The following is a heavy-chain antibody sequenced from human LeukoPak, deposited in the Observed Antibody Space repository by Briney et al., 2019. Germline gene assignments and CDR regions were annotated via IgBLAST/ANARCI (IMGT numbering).Heavy chain of an antibody. CDR1: GFTFDSYA. Sequence: GESLRLSCAASGFTFDSYALNWVRQAPGKGLEWISYISGSGNTMYYADSVKGRFTVSRDNAKNSLYLDMNSLRAEDTAVYYCARDVDTAMGPYYYYYMDVWGKGTTVTASS. CDR3: ARDVDTAMGPYYYYYMDV. CDR2: ISGSGNTM. J-gene: IGHJ6*03. D-gene: IGHD5-18*01. V-gene: IGHV3-48*03.